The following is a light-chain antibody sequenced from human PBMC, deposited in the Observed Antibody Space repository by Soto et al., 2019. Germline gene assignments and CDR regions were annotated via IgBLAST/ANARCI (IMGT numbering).Light chain of an antibody. V-gene: IGKV1-5*03. CDR3: QQLDSYPWT. CDR2: KAS. Sequence: DIQMTQSPSTLSGSVGDRVTITCRASQTISSWLAWYQQKPGKAPRLLIYKASSLESGVPSRFSGSGSGTEFTLTISSLQPDDFATYSCQQLDSYPWTFGQGTKV. CDR1: QTISSW. J-gene: IGKJ1*01.